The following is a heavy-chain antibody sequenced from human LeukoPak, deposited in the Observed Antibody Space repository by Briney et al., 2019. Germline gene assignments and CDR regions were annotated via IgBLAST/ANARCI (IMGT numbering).Heavy chain of an antibody. CDR2: INPNTGDR. D-gene: IGHD4-17*01. Sequence: ASLKVSCKASGYTFTNYHINWVRQAPGQGLEWMGWINPNTGDRGYAQKFQGRVSITSDTSISTAYMELGSPRSEDTAVYFCARTTSLTASGYDYWGQGTLVTVSP. V-gene: IGHV1-8*03. J-gene: IGHJ4*02. CDR1: GYTFTNYH. CDR3: ARTTSLTASGYDY.